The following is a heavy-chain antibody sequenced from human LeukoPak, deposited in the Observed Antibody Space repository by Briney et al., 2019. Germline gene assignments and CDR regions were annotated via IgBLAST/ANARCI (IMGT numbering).Heavy chain of an antibody. CDR3: VKDYQVGNSPAFGDY. J-gene: IGHJ4*02. V-gene: IGHV3-23*01. D-gene: IGHD1-26*01. Sequence: GGSLRLSCAASGFTFSSYAMSWVRQAPGKGLEWVSAISGSGGSTYYADSVKGRFTISRDNSKNTLYLQMNSLRVEDTAVYYCVKDYQVGNSPAFGDYWGQGTLVTISS. CDR2: ISGSGGST. CDR1: GFTFSSYA.